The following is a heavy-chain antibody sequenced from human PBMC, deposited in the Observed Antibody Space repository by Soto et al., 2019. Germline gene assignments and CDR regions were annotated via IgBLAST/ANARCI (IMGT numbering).Heavy chain of an antibody. CDR1: GFTFSSFA. Sequence: PGGSLRLSCAASGFTFSSFAMSWVRQAPGKGLDWVSAISGSGTYFADSVKGRFAISRDNSKSTLYLQMNSLRAEDTAVYYCAKAHRSVPGTVDVDYWGQGTQVTVSS. V-gene: IGHV3-23*01. D-gene: IGHD4-4*01. CDR3: AKAHRSVPGTVDVDY. CDR2: ISGSGT. J-gene: IGHJ4*02.